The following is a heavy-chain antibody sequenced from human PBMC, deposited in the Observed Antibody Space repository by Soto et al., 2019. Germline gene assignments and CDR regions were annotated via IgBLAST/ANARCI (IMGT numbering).Heavy chain of an antibody. Sequence: ASVKVSCKASGYTFTSYAMHWVRQAPGQRLEWMGWINAGNGNTKYPQKFQGRVTITRDTSASTAYMELSSLRSEDTAVYYCARAPTRLLWFGESNFDYWGQGTLVTVSS. CDR2: INAGNGNT. D-gene: IGHD3-10*01. V-gene: IGHV1-3*01. CDR1: GYTFTSYA. CDR3: ARAPTRLLWFGESNFDY. J-gene: IGHJ4*02.